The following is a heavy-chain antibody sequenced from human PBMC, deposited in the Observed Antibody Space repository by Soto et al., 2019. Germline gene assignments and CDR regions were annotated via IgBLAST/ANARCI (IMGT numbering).Heavy chain of an antibody. CDR1: GGNFRDFG. CDR2: IPSDGRDV. J-gene: IGHJ4*02. CDR3: TREDSGLGIDY. V-gene: IGHV3-74*01. D-gene: IGHD1-26*01. Sequence: GGSLRLSCEASGGNFRDFGMHWVRQPPGKGPEWVSNIPSDGRDVSYADSVRGRFTISRDDARNTLYLQMSDLRVEDTAIYYCTREDSGLGIDYGGQGTQVTVSS.